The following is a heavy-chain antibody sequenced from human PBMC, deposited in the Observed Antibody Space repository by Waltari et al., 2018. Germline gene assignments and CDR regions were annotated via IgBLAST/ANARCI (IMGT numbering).Heavy chain of an antibody. D-gene: IGHD3-22*01. CDR1: GLTFSDYY. J-gene: IGHJ4*02. V-gene: IGHV3-11*01. CDR3: ARDPNSSGYYDY. CDR2: VSSSGSTT. Sequence: QVQLVESGGGLVKPGGSLRLSCAASGLTFSDYYMCWLRQAPGKGLDWVAYVSSSGSTTYYADAVKGRFTISRDNATNSLYLQMNSLRAEDTAMYYCARDPNSSGYYDYWGQGTLVTVSS.